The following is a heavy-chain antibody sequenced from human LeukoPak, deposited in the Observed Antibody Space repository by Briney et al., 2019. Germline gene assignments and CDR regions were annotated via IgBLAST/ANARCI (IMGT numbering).Heavy chain of an antibody. CDR3: AKDVIRGSISYFES. J-gene: IGHJ4*02. CDR1: GFNFRGQA. Sequence: SGGSLRLSCAASGFNFRGQAMSWVRQGPGKGLEWVAGISGRGETTYYADSVQGRFNISRDNSKNTLFLQVNSLRAEDTAVYYCAKDVIRGSISYFESWGQGTQVAVSS. D-gene: IGHD3-10*01. CDR2: ISGRGETT. V-gene: IGHV3-23*01.